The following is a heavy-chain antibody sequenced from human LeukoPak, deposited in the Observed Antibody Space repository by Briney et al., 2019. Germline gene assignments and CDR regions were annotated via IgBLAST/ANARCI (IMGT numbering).Heavy chain of an antibody. V-gene: IGHV3-21*01. CDR1: GFTFSNYG. J-gene: IGHJ6*02. Sequence: GGSLRLSCAASGFTFSNYGINWVRQAPGKGLEWVSSISSSSSYIYYADSVKGRFTISRDNAKNSLYLQMNSLRAEDTAVYYCASRYTDYYGMDVWGQGTTVTVSS. CDR2: ISSSSSYI. D-gene: IGHD1-1*01. CDR3: ASRYTDYYGMDV.